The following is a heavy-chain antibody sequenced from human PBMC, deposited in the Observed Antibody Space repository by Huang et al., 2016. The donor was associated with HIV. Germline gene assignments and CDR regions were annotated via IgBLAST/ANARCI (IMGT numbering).Heavy chain of an antibody. V-gene: IGHV1-8*01. J-gene: IGHJ4*02. D-gene: IGHD2-15*01. CDR3: ATLPPVNYGRSGGRVRDY. CDR2: MNPNSGNT. CDR1: GYTFSNYD. Sequence: QVQPVQSGAEVKKPGASVKVSCKASGYTFSNYDINWVRQAPGQGLEWMGWMNPNSGNTGYARKFQGRVTMTRSTSISTAYMELSRLRVEDTAVYYCATLPPVNYGRSGGRVRDYWGQGSLVTVSS.